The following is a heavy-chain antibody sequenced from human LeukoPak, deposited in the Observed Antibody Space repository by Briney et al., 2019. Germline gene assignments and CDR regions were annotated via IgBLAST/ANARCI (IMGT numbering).Heavy chain of an antibody. V-gene: IGHV3-48*03. Sequence: GGSLRLSCAASGFTFSRCEMNWVRQAPGKGLEWVLYISSSGSTIYYADSVKGRFTISRDNAKNSLYLQMNSLRAEDTAVYYCARGASNWNFDYYGMDVWGQGTTVTVSS. D-gene: IGHD1-1*01. J-gene: IGHJ6*02. CDR3: ARGASNWNFDYYGMDV. CDR1: GFTFSRCE. CDR2: ISSSGSTI.